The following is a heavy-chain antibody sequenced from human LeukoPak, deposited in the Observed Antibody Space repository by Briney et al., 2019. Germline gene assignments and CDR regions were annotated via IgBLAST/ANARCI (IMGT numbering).Heavy chain of an antibody. D-gene: IGHD4-17*01. J-gene: IGHJ4*02. V-gene: IGHV3-23*01. Sequence: PGGSLRLSCAASGFTFSSYAMSWVRQAPGKGPEWVSSISGSGDNTYYADSVKDRFSISRDNSKTTVSLQMNSLRAEDTAVYYCAKGRGTAVTSAANYWGQGTLVTVSS. CDR3: AKGRGTAVTSAANY. CDR2: ISGSGDNT. CDR1: GFTFSSYA.